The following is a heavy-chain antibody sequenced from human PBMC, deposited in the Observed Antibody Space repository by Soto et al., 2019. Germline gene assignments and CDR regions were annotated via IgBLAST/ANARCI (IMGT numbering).Heavy chain of an antibody. Sequence: SETLSLTCTISGGSISSFNWNWVRQPAGKGPEWVGRLNIAGTINYNPSLKSRITMSMDTSKNQIPLHLRSVTAADTAIYYCARDRGEYTSSWFWYFSHWGHGTLVTVSS. CDR3: ARDRGEYTSSWFWYFSH. J-gene: IGHJ2*01. V-gene: IGHV4-4*07. D-gene: IGHD6-13*01. CDR2: LNIAGTI. CDR1: GGSISSFN.